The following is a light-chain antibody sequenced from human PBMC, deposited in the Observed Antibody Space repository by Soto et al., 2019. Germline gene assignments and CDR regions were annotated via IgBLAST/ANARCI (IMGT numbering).Light chain of an antibody. J-gene: IGKJ1*01. Sequence: QSPVTLYASVRDRVTITCRASQSISRWLAWYQQRPGKAPKLLIYGASSLDGGVPSRFSGSGSGTEFTLTISSLQADDFATYFCQQYSSYWTFGQGTKV. CDR2: GAS. V-gene: IGKV1-5*01. CDR1: QSISRW. CDR3: QQYSSYWT.